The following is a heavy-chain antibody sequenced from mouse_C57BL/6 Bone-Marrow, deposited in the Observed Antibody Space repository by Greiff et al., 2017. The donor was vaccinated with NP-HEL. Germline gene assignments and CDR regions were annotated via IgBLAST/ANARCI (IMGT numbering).Heavy chain of an antibody. CDR2: IDPENGDT. J-gene: IGHJ3*01. D-gene: IGHD2-4*01. CDR1: GFNIKDDY. CDR3: TTFDYDPTWFAY. Sequence: EVQLQQSGAELVRPGASVKLSCTASGFNIKDDYMHWVKQRPEQGLEWIGWIDPENGDTKYASKFQGKATITADTSSNTAYLQLSSLTSEDTAVYYCTTFDYDPTWFAYWGQGTLVTVSA. V-gene: IGHV14-4*01.